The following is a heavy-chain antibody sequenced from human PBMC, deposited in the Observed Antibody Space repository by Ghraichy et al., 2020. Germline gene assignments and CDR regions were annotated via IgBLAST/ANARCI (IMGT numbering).Heavy chain of an antibody. V-gene: IGHV3-23*01. CDR1: GFIFSSYA. CDR3: AKGHYDVSNRLTGHWYFDL. D-gene: IGHD3-3*01. CDR2: IRGSGSGT. Sequence: GGSLRLSCAASGFIFSSYAMSWVRQAPGKGLEWVSSIRGSGSGTYYSDSVKGRLTISRDNSKNTLYLQMNRLRAEDTAIYYCAKGHYDVSNRLTGHWYFDLWGRGTLVTVSS. J-gene: IGHJ2*01.